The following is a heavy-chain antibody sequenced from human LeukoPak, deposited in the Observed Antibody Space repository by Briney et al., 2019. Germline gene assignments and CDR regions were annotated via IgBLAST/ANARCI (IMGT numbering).Heavy chain of an antibody. J-gene: IGHJ4*02. CDR2: ISAYHGNT. D-gene: IGHD6-13*01. CDR1: GYTFTSYG. CDR3: ASSGEAAGEFDY. V-gene: IGHV1-18*01. Sequence: ASVKVSCKASGYTFTSYGISWVRQAPGQGLEWMGWISAYHGNTNYAQKLQGRVTMTTDTSTSTAYMELRSLRSYDTAVYYCASSGEAAGEFDYWGQGTLVTVSS.